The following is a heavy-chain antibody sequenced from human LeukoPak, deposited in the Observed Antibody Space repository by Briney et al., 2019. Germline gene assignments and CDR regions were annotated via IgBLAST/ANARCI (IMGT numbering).Heavy chain of an antibody. CDR1: GFTFDDYA. CDR3: TRETAFDF. Sequence: PGGSLRLSCAASGFTFDDYAMHWVRQAPGKGLEWVSGISWNSGSIYYADSVKGRFTISRDNAKNSLYLQMNSLRAEDTAVYYCTRETAFDFWGQGTVVIVSS. V-gene: IGHV3-9*01. CDR2: ISWNSGSI. J-gene: IGHJ3*01.